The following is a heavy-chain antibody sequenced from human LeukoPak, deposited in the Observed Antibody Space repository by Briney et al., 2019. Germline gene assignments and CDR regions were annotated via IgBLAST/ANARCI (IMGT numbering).Heavy chain of an antibody. CDR2: IYTSGST. CDR1: GGSISSYY. CDR3: ARGPSRSSSWSYYYYYMDV. J-gene: IGHJ6*03. V-gene: IGHV4-4*07. Sequence: SETLSLTCTVSGGSISSYYWSWIRQPAGKGLEWIGRIYTSGSTNYNPSLKSRVTMSVDTSKNQFSLKLSSVTAADTAVYYCARGPSRSSSWSYYYYYMDVWGKGTTVTVSS. D-gene: IGHD6-13*01.